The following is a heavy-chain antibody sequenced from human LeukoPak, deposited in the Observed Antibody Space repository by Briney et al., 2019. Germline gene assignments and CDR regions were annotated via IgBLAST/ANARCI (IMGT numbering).Heavy chain of an antibody. CDR1: GFTFSSYG. V-gene: IGHV3-30*18. J-gene: IGHJ4*02. CDR3: AKAMYYYDSSGFNFPGD. Sequence: GGSLRLSCAASGFTFSSYGMHWVRQAPGKGLEWVAVISYDGSNKYYADSVKGRFTISRDNSKNTLFLQMNSLRAEDTAVYYCAKAMYYYDSSGFNFPGDWGQGTLVTVSS. CDR2: ISYDGSNK. D-gene: IGHD3-22*01.